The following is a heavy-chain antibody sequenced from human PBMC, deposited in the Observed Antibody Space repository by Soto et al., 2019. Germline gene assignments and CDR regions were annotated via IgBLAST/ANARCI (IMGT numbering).Heavy chain of an antibody. D-gene: IGHD3-16*02. J-gene: IGHJ3*02. Sequence: SETLSLTCAVYGGSFSGYYWGWIPQPPGKGLEWIGEINHSGSTNYNPSLKSRVTISVDTSKNQFSLKLSSVTAADTAVYYCASIVKAPDAFDIWGQGTMVTVSS. CDR1: GGSFSGYY. CDR2: INHSGST. V-gene: IGHV4-34*01. CDR3: ASIVKAPDAFDI.